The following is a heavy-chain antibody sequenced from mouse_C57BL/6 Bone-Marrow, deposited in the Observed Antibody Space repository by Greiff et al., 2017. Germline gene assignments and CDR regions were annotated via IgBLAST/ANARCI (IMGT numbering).Heavy chain of an antibody. CDR2: ISSGGDYI. CDR3: TTSYYYGSENWYFDV. J-gene: IGHJ1*03. D-gene: IGHD1-1*01. V-gene: IGHV5-9-1*02. Sequence: EVMLVESGEGLVKPGGSLKLSCAASGFTFSSYAMSWVRQTPEKRLALVAYISSGGDYIYYADTVKGRFTISRDNARNPLYLQMSSLKSEDTAMYYCTTSYYYGSENWYFDVWGTGTTVTVSS. CDR1: GFTFSSYA.